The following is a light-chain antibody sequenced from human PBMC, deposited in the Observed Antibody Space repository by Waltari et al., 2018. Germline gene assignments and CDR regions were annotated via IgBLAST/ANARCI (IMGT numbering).Light chain of an antibody. J-gene: IGLJ3*02. CDR1: TLPKQF. CDR2: RDS. Sequence: SYELTQPPSVSVSPGQTARITCSGHTLPKQFAYWYQQKPGQAPGLVIYRDSERPSGIPERFSGSTSGTTVTLTITGVQAEDEAGYYCQSADSSGTSGVFGGGTKVTVL. V-gene: IGLV3-25*03. CDR3: QSADSSGTSGV.